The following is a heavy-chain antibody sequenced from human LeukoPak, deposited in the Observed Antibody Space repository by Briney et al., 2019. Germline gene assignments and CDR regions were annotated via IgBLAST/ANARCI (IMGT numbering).Heavy chain of an antibody. CDR3: ARRGEAMDPFDY. J-gene: IGHJ4*02. Sequence: GESLKISCKGSGYIFTNYWIVWVRQLPGKGLEWMGITYPADSDTIYNPSFQGHVTISADKSINTAYLQWSSLKASDTAIYYCARRGEAMDPFDYWGQGTLVTVSS. CDR2: TYPADSDT. D-gene: IGHD5-18*01. CDR1: GYIFTNYW. V-gene: IGHV5-51*01.